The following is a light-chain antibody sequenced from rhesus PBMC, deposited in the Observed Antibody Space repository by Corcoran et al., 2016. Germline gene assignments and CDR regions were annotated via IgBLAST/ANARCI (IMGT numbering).Light chain of an antibody. Sequence: ETAVTQSPATLALSPGERATLSCRASQRVGSYLAWYQQKPGQAPRLPIYGASSRAPGIPDRFSGRWFGTDFPLTISSLEPEDVGVYYCQQSSNLLTFGGGTKVEIK. CDR3: QQSSNLLT. J-gene: IGKJ4*01. V-gene: IGKV3-24*04. CDR2: GAS. CDR1: QRVGSY.